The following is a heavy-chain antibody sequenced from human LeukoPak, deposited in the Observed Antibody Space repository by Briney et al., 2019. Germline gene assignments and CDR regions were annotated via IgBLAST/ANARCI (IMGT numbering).Heavy chain of an antibody. Sequence: SETLSLTCTVSGGSISSYYWSWIRQPPGKGLEWIGYIYYTGSTNYNPSLKSRVTISVDTSKNRFSLKLSSVTAADTAIYYCARHTIVSHLAWFDPWGPGTLVTVSS. CDR2: IYYTGST. CDR1: GGSISSYY. CDR3: ARHTIVSHLAWFDP. D-gene: IGHD1-26*01. J-gene: IGHJ5*02. V-gene: IGHV4-59*08.